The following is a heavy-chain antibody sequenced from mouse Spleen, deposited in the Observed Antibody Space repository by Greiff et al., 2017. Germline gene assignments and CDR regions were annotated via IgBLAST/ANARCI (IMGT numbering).Heavy chain of an antibody. CDR3: ARWGTTVVVPYAMDY. Sequence: VQLQQSGAELVKPGASVKLSCTASGFNIKDYYMHWVKQRPEQGLEWIGRIDPANGNTKYAPKFQGKATITADTSSNTAYLQLSSLTSEDTAIYYCARWGTTVVVPYAMDYWGQGTSVTVSS. CDR2: IDPANGNT. J-gene: IGHJ4*01. V-gene: IGHV14-3*01. CDR1: GFNIKDYY. D-gene: IGHD1-1*01.